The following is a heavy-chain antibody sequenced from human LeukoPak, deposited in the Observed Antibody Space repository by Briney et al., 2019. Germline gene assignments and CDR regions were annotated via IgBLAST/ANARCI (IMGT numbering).Heavy chain of an antibody. CDR2: ISYSGST. V-gene: IGHV4-59*01. J-gene: IGHJ5*02. Sequence: SETLSLTCTVSGGSISSYYWSCIRQPPGKGLEWIGYISYSGSTNFNPSLKSRVTISVDTSKNQFSLKLSSVTAADTAVYYCAREGTAGTNLNWFDPWGQGTLVTVSS. CDR3: AREGTAGTNLNWFDP. D-gene: IGHD1-1*01. CDR1: GGSISSYY.